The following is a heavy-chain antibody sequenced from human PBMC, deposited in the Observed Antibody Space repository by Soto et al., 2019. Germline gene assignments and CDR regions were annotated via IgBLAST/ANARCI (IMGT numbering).Heavy chain of an antibody. CDR1: GFSLSTSGVG. J-gene: IGHJ5*02. CDR3: ALIAVAGRRLSWFDP. D-gene: IGHD6-19*01. CDR2: IYWDDDK. V-gene: IGHV2-5*02. Sequence: SGPTLVKPTQTLTLTCTFSGFSLSTSGVGVGWIRQPPGKALEWLALIYWDDDKRYSPSLKSRLTITKDTSKNQVVLTMTNMDPVDTATYYCALIAVAGRRLSWFDPWGQGTLVTVSS.